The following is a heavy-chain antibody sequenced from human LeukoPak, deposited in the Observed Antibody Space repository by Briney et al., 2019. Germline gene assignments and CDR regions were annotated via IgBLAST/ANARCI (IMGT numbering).Heavy chain of an antibody. CDR3: VREVPGSPNNWFDP. CDR2: VYYSGST. CDR1: GDSISSGSYS. J-gene: IGHJ5*02. Sequence: SSETLSLTCAVSGDSISSGSYSWSWIRQPPGKGPVWIGHVYYSGSTYYNPSFKSRVTMSVDRSKNQISLKVTSVTAADTAVYYCVREVPGSPNNWFDPWGQGTLVTVSS. V-gene: IGHV4-30-4*07.